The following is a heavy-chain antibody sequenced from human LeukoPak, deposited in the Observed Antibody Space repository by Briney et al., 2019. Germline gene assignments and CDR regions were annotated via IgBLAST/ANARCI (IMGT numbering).Heavy chain of an antibody. Sequence: PGGSLRLSCAASGFTFSSFGMHWVRQAPGKGLEWVAIIWSDGSNKYYADSVKGRFTISRDNAKNTLYLQMNSLRAEDAAVYYCAGVESGRYYGGDYWGQGTLVTVSS. CDR1: GFTFSSFG. CDR2: IWSDGSNK. D-gene: IGHD1-26*01. V-gene: IGHV3-33*03. J-gene: IGHJ4*02. CDR3: AGVESGRYYGGDY.